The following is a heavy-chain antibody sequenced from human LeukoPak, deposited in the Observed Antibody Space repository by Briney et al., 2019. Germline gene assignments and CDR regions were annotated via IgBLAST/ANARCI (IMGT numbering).Heavy chain of an antibody. D-gene: IGHD3-22*01. J-gene: IGHJ3*02. CDR2: ISGSGGST. CDR1: GFTFGSYQ. Sequence: GGSLRLSRAASGFTFGSYQMNWVRQAPGKGLEWVSAISGSGGSTYYADSVKGRFTISRDNSKNTLYLQMNSLRAEDTAVYYCAKDLLRYYYDSSGPPRNDAFDIWGQGTMVTVSS. CDR3: AKDLLRYYYDSSGPPRNDAFDI. V-gene: IGHV3-23*01.